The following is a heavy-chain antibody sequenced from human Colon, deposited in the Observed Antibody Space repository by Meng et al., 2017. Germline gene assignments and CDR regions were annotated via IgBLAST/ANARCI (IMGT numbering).Heavy chain of an antibody. CDR1: WGSISPGGSY. CDR3: ARVRRSGDDFDY. Sequence: QVPLQASRPGSGKPSQTLSPTCPVSWGSISPGGSYWVWIRQLPGKGLEWIGYIYYSGSTYYNPSLRSLVSISVDTSKNQFSLRLTSVTAADTAVYYCARVRRSGDDFDYWGQGTLVTVSS. CDR2: IYYSGST. V-gene: IGHV4-31*01. D-gene: IGHD1-26*01. J-gene: IGHJ4*02.